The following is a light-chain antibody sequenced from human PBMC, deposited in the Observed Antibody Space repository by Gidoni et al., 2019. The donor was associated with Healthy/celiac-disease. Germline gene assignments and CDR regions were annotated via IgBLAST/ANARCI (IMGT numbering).Light chain of an antibody. CDR1: QSISSY. V-gene: IGKV1-39*01. Sequence: DIQMTQSPSSLSASVGDRVTITCRASQSISSYLNWYQQKPGKAPKLLIYAASSLQSGVPSRFSGSGSGTDFTLTIRSLQPEDFATYYCQQSYSTPRPFGGGTQVEIK. CDR3: QQSYSTPRP. CDR2: AAS. J-gene: IGKJ4*01.